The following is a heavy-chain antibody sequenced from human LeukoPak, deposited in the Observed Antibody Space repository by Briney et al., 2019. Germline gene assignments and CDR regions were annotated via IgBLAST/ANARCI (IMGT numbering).Heavy chain of an antibody. CDR3: ARKDDYVWGSYRYWWFDP. Sequence: PSGTLSLTCAVSGGSISSSNWWSWVRQPPGKGLEWIGEIYHSGSTNYNPSLKSRVTISVDKSKNQFSLKMSSVTAADTAVYYCARKDDYVWGSYRYWWFDPWGQGTLVTVSP. D-gene: IGHD3-16*02. V-gene: IGHV4-4*02. CDR1: GGSISSSNW. J-gene: IGHJ5*02. CDR2: IYHSGST.